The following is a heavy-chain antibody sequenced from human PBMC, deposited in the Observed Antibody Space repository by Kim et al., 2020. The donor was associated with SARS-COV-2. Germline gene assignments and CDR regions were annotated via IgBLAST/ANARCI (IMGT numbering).Heavy chain of an antibody. CDR3: ASLSSSSWYLFDY. CDR2: IYYSGST. J-gene: IGHJ4*02. D-gene: IGHD6-13*01. V-gene: IGHV4-39*01. Sequence: SETLSLTCTVSGGSISSSSYYWGWIRQPPGKGLEWIGSIYYSGSTYYNPSLKSRVTISVDTSKNQFSLKLSSVTAADTAVYYCASLSSSSWYLFDYWGQGTLVTVSS. CDR1: GGSISSSSYY.